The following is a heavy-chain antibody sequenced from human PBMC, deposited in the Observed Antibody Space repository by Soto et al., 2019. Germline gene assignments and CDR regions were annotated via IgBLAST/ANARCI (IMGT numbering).Heavy chain of an antibody. CDR2: MSYDGINK. CDR3: ARYRYSGSVSYCGLDV. J-gene: IGHJ6*02. V-gene: IGHV3-30-3*01. CDR1: GFSFSTYV. D-gene: IGHD1-26*01. Sequence: QVQLVESGGGVVQPGRSLRLSCAASGFSFSTYVMHWVRQSPGKGLEWVAVMSYDGINKYYADSVKGRFTISRDNSKNTLYLEMNSLRGEDTAVYYCARYRYSGSVSYCGLDVWGQGTTVTVSS.